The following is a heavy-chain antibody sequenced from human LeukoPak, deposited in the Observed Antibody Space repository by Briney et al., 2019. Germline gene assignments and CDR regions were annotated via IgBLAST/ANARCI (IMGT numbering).Heavy chain of an antibody. J-gene: IGHJ4*02. CDR3: ARRANGAPVFDY. CDR1: GYSFPIYW. CDR2: IYPGDSET. V-gene: IGHV5-51*01. D-gene: IGHD1-26*01. Sequence: GESLKISCKGSGYSFPIYWIGWVRQMPGKGLEWMGIIYPGDSETRYSPSFQGQVTISADNAISTAYLQWSSLKASDTAMYYCARRANGAPVFDYWGQGTLVTVSS.